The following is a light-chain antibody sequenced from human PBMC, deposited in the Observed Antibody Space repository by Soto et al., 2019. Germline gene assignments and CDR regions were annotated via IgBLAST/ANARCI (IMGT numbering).Light chain of an antibody. CDR3: AAWDDNLNAYV. Sequence: QAVVTQPPSASGTPGQRVTISCSGSSSNIGSNYVYWYQQLPGTAPKLLIYSNNQRPSGVPDRFSGSKSGTSASLAISGLRSEDEADYYCAAWDDNLNAYVFGSGTKLTVL. CDR2: SNN. V-gene: IGLV1-47*02. CDR1: SSNIGSNY. J-gene: IGLJ1*01.